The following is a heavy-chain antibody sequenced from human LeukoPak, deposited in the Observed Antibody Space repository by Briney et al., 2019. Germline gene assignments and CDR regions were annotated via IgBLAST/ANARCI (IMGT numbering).Heavy chain of an antibody. CDR1: GFTFSNYW. CDR3: ASPFDY. CDR2: ISNDGSST. J-gene: IGHJ4*02. V-gene: IGHV3-74*01. Sequence: GGSRRLSCAASGFTFSNYWMHWVRQAPGEGLVWVSRISNDGSSTTYADSVKGRFTISRDSAKNTLYLQMNSLRAEDTAVYYCASPFDYWGQGTLVTVSS.